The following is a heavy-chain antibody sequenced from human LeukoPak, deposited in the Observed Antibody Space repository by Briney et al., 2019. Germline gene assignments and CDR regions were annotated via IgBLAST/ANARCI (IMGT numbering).Heavy chain of an antibody. J-gene: IGHJ4*02. CDR1: GGSFSGYY. V-gene: IGHV4-34*01. CDR2: INHSGST. D-gene: IGHD3-22*01. CDR3: TRAGGADYYDSSGYYFDY. Sequence: SETLSLTCAVYGGSFSGYYWSWIRQPPGKGLEWIGEINHSGSTNYNPSLKSRVTISVDTSKNQFSLKLSSVTAADTAVYYCTRAGGADYYDSSGYYFDYWGQGTLVTVSS.